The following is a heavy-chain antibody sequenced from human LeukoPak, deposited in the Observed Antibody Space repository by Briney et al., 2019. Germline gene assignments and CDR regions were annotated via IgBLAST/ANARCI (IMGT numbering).Heavy chain of an antibody. CDR2: ISAYNGNT. CDR1: GYTFTSYG. Sequence: GASVKVSCKASGYTFTSYGISWVRQAPGQGLEWMGWISAYNGNTNYAQKFQGRVTMTRNTSISTAYMELSSLRSEDTAVYYCASSGGSPWHYYGMDVWGQGTTVTVSS. CDR3: ASSGGSPWHYYGMDV. J-gene: IGHJ6*02. D-gene: IGHD2-15*01. V-gene: IGHV1-18*01.